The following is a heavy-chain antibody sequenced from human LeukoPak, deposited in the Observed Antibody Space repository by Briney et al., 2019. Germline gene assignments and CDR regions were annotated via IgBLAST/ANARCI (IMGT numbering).Heavy chain of an antibody. CDR2: ISGSGGST. Sequence: GGSLRLSCAASGFTSSSYAMSWVRQAPGKRLEWVSAISGSGGSTYYADSVKGRFTISRDNSKNTLYLQMNSLRAEDTAVYYCAKVPRIVVVTAILCAPFDYWGQGTLVTVSS. CDR1: GFTSSSYA. D-gene: IGHD2-21*02. V-gene: IGHV3-23*01. CDR3: AKVPRIVVVTAILCAPFDY. J-gene: IGHJ4*02.